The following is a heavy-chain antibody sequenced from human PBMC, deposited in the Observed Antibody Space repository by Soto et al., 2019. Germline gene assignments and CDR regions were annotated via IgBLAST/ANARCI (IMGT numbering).Heavy chain of an antibody. Sequence: QVQLVQSGAEVKKPGASVKVSCKTSGYTFTNFGLSWVQQAPGQGLEWMGWISAYNGNTNYAQNFQGRVNMTTDTSTNTAYMALRSLRSDNTAVYYCARWGTPTDYWGQGTLVTDSS. J-gene: IGHJ4*02. CDR1: GYTFTNFG. CDR2: ISAYNGNT. D-gene: IGHD3-16*01. CDR3: ARWGTPTDY. V-gene: IGHV1-18*01.